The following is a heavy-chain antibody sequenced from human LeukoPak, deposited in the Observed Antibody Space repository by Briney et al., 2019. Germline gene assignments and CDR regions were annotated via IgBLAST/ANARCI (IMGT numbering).Heavy chain of an antibody. D-gene: IGHD3-10*01. Sequence: GGPLRLTCSASGLTLSIYAMGWVRQAPGEGLQWVAGISGSGRDTYSAESVKGRFTISRDNVNNTVFLHMNSLRVEDTAIYYCVKEYTGSFYNFENWFDPWGQGTVVTVSP. CDR1: GLTLSIYA. V-gene: IGHV3-23*01. CDR2: ISGSGRDT. CDR3: VKEYTGSFYNFENWFDP. J-gene: IGHJ5*02.